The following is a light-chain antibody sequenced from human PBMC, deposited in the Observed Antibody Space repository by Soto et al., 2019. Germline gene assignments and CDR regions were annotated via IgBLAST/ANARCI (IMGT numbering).Light chain of an antibody. Sequence: DIQMTQSPSSLSASLGDRVTITCRASQSIASYLNWYQQKPGKAPKLLIYEASSLHSGVPSRFSGSRSGTDFTLPISSLQPEDRATYYCQQSYITPLTFGGGNKVEIK. J-gene: IGKJ4*01. V-gene: IGKV1-39*01. CDR2: EAS. CDR3: QQSYITPLT. CDR1: QSIASY.